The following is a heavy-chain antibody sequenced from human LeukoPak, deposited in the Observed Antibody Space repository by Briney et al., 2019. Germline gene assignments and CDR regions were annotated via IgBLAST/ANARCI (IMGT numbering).Heavy chain of an antibody. D-gene: IGHD3-22*01. CDR1: GGSISSYY. J-gene: IGHJ4*02. V-gene: IGHV4-59*08. Sequence: SETLSLTCTVSGGSISSYYWSWIRQPPGKGLEWIGFIYDSGSTNYNPSLKSRVTISLETSKNQFSLKLNSLTAADTAVYYCARHGLSGYYWNAMDYWGQGTMVTVSA. CDR2: IYDSGST. CDR3: ARHGLSGYYWNAMDY.